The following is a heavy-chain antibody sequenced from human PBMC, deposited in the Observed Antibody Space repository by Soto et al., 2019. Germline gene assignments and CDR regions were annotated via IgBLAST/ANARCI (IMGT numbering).Heavy chain of an antibody. CDR1: GGSTSSGGYY. D-gene: IGHD3-9*01. CDR3: ARGSVVLRYFDWLLDWFDP. V-gene: IGHV4-31*03. CDR2: IYYSGST. Sequence: PSETLSLTCTVSGGSTSSGGYYWSWIRQHPGKGLEWIGYIYYSGSTYYNPSLKSRVTISVDTSKNQFSLKLSSVTAADTAVYYCARGSVVLRYFDWLLDWFDPWGQGTLVTVSS. J-gene: IGHJ5*02.